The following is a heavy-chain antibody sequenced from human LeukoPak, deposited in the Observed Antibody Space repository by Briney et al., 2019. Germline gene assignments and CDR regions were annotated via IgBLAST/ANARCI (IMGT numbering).Heavy chain of an antibody. CDR1: GDSINRNSNY. V-gene: IGHV4-39*01. D-gene: IGHD3-10*01. J-gene: IGHJ4*02. CDR2: IYYSGST. Sequence: SDTLSLTCIVSGDSINRNSNYWGWLRQPPGREFEWIGSIYYSGSTYYSPSLKSRVTISADASKNRFSLRLSSVTATDTAVYYCARHGFYYASGPLFDYWGQGILVTVSS. CDR3: ARHGFYYASGPLFDY.